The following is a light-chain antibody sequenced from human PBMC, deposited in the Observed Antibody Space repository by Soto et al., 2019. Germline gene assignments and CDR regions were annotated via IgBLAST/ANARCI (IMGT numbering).Light chain of an antibody. CDR1: QSVGSN. V-gene: IGKV3-15*01. Sequence: EIVMTQSPVTLFVSPGERATLSCRASQSVGSNLAWYQQKPGQAPRLLIFATSARATGIPARFSGSGSGTEFTLTISSLQSEDFAVYYCQQYNNWPPGTFGQGTKVDIK. CDR3: QQYNNWPPGT. J-gene: IGKJ1*01. CDR2: ATS.